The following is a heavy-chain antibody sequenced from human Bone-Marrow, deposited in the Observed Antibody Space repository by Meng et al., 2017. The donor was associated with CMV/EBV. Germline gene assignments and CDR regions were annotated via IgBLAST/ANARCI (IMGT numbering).Heavy chain of an antibody. D-gene: IGHD6-19*01. CDR2: MNPNSGNT. J-gene: IGHJ4*02. Sequence: ASVKVSCKASGYTFTSYDINWVRQATGQGLEWMGWMNPNSGNTGYAQKFQGRVTMTRNTSISTAYMELNRLTSDDTAVYYCARPRVAGTAHFDSWGQGTLVTVSS. CDR3: ARPRVAGTAHFDS. V-gene: IGHV1-8*01. CDR1: GYTFTSYD.